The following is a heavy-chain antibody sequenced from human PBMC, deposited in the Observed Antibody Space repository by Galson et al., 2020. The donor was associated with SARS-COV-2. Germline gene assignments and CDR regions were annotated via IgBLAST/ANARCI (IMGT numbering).Heavy chain of an antibody. CDR3: ARDGSSGWYVYFDY. J-gene: IGHJ4*02. CDR2: ISYDGSNK. CDR1: GFTFSSYA. V-gene: IGHV3-30*04. Sequence: GGSLRLSCAACGFTFSSYAMHWVRQAPGKGLEWVAVISYDGSNKYYADSVKVRFTISRDNSKNTLYLQMNSLRAEDTAVYYCARDGSSGWYVYFDYWVQGTLVTVSS. D-gene: IGHD6-19*01.